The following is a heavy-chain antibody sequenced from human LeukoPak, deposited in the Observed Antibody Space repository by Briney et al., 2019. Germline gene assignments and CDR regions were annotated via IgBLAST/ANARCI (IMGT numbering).Heavy chain of an antibody. CDR3: ARVPAAILGWFDP. D-gene: IGHD2-2*01. Sequence: SVKVSCKASGGTFSSYAISWVRQAPGQGLEWMGGIIPIFGTANYAQKFQGGVTITTDESTSTAYMELSSLRSEDTAVYYCARVPAAILGWFDPWGQGTLVTVSS. J-gene: IGHJ5*02. CDR1: GGTFSSYA. CDR2: IIPIFGTA. V-gene: IGHV1-69*05.